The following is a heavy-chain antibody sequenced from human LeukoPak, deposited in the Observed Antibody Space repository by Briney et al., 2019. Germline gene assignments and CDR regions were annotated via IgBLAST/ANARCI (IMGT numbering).Heavy chain of an antibody. CDR1: GGSISSSSYY. J-gene: IGHJ5*02. CDR2: IYYSGST. Sequence: SETLSLTCTVSGGSISSSSYYWGWIRQPPGKGLEWIGGIYYSGSTYYNPSLKSRVTISVDTSKNQFSLKLSSVTAADTAVYYCARPHRRIAAAGTKGGNWFDPWGQGTLVTVSS. V-gene: IGHV4-39*01. D-gene: IGHD6-13*01. CDR3: ARPHRRIAAAGTKGGNWFDP.